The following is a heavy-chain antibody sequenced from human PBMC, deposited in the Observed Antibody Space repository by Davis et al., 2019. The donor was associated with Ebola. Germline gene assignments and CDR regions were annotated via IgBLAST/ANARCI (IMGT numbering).Heavy chain of an antibody. J-gene: IGHJ6*04. Sequence: SETLSLTCAVYAGSFSGYYWSWIRHPPGTGLEWIGEINHSGSTNYNPALKSRVTISVDASKTQFSLKLSSVTAADTAVYYCAGGRGQQLVYVYYYYGMDVWGKGTTVTVSS. CDR3: AGGRGQQLVYVYYYYGMDV. CDR2: INHSGST. V-gene: IGHV4-34*01. CDR1: AGSFSGYY. D-gene: IGHD6-13*01.